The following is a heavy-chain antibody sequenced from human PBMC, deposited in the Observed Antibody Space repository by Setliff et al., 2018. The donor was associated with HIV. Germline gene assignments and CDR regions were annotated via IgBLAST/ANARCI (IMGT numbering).Heavy chain of an antibody. CDR2: IYYSGST. D-gene: IGHD3-10*01. Sequence: PSETLSLTCTVSGGSISSGDYYWSWIRQPPGKGLEWIGYIYYSGSTYYNPSLKSRVTISVDTSKNQFSLKLSSVTAADTAVYYCARELLRSWDGSENSYKPYYFDYWGQGTLVTVSS. V-gene: IGHV4-30-4*08. CDR1: GGSISSGDYY. CDR3: ARELLRSWDGSENSYKPYYFDY. J-gene: IGHJ4*02.